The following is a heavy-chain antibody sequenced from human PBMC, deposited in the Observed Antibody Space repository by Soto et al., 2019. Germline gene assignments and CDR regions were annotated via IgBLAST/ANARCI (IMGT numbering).Heavy chain of an antibody. CDR2: IYYSGST. Sequence: QVQLQESGPGLVKPSQTLSLTCTVSGGSISSGGYYWSWIRQHPGKGLEWIGYIYYSGSTYYNPSPESRVTISVDTSTNQFALKLSSVTAADTAVYYCAGVLYYAILAGPMDVWGQGTTVTVSS. J-gene: IGHJ6*02. V-gene: IGHV4-31*03. CDR3: AGVLYYAILAGPMDV. CDR1: GGSISSGGYY. D-gene: IGHD3-9*01.